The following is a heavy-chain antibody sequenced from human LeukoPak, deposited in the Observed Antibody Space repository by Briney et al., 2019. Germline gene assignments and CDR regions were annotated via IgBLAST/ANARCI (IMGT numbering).Heavy chain of an antibody. Sequence: PGGSLRLSCAASGFTFSSYSMTWVRQAPGKGLEWVSSISSSSSYIYYADSVKGRFTISRDNAKNSLYLQMNSLRAEDTAVYYCARGVGITIFGVVILPYYYYGMDVWGQGTTVTVSS. J-gene: IGHJ6*02. CDR3: ARGVGITIFGVVILPYYYYGMDV. D-gene: IGHD3-3*01. CDR1: GFTFSSYS. V-gene: IGHV3-21*01. CDR2: ISSSSSYI.